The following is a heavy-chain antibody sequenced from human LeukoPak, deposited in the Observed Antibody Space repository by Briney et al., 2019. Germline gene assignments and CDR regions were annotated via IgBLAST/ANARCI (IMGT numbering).Heavy chain of an antibody. D-gene: IGHD4-17*01. J-gene: IGHJ6*04. CDR1: GGSISSYY. V-gene: IGHV4-59*01. CDR3: ARDGQDYGDYDYYYGMDV. Sequence: SETLSLTCTVSGGSISSYYWSWIRQPPGKGLEWIGYIYYSGSTNYNPSLKSRVTISIDTSKNQFSLKLTSVTAADTAVYYCARDGQDYGDYDYYYGMDVWGKGTTVTVSS. CDR2: IYYSGST.